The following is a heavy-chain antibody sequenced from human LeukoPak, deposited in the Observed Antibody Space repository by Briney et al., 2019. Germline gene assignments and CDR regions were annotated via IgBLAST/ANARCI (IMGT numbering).Heavy chain of an antibody. V-gene: IGHV1-24*01. Sequence: ASVKVSCKVSGYTLTELSMHWVRQAPGKGLEWMGGFDPEDGETIYAQKFQGRVTMTEDTSTDTAYMELSSLRSEDTAVYYCATVGRLSGWFDPWGQGTLVTVSS. D-gene: IGHD2-15*01. CDR1: GYTLTELS. CDR2: FDPEDGET. J-gene: IGHJ5*02. CDR3: ATVGRLSGWFDP.